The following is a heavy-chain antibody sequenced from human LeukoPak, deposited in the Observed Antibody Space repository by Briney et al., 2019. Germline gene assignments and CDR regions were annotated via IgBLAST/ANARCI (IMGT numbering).Heavy chain of an antibody. CDR3: ARDLTGTTSGWFDP. CDR2: INPNSGGT. J-gene: IGHJ5*02. Sequence: ASVKVSCKASGYTFNGYYMHWVRQAPGQGLEWMGWINPNSGGTNYAQKFQGRVTMTRDTSISTAYMELSRLRSDDTAVYYCARDLTGTTSGWFDPWGQGTLVTVSS. V-gene: IGHV1-2*02. CDR1: GYTFNGYY. D-gene: IGHD1-7*01.